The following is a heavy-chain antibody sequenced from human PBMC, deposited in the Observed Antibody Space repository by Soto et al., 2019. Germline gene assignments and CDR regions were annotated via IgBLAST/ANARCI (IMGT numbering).Heavy chain of an antibody. D-gene: IGHD3-10*01. CDR2: INHSGST. Sequence: SETLSLTCAVYGGSFSGYYWSWIRQPPGKGLEWIGEINHSGSTNYNPSLKSRVTISVDTSKNQFSLKLSSVTAADTAVYYCARIKEVLLWFGESPQNWFDPWGQGTLVTVSS. J-gene: IGHJ5*02. V-gene: IGHV4-34*01. CDR3: ARIKEVLLWFGESPQNWFDP. CDR1: GGSFSGYY.